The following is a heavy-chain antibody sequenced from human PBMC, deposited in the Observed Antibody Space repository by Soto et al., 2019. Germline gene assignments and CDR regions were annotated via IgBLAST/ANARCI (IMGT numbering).Heavy chain of an antibody. CDR3: AREGSSSSGYYYYGMDV. CDR2: IYHSGST. J-gene: IGHJ6*02. Sequence: QLQLQESGSGLVKPSQTLSLTCAVSGGSISSGGYSWSWIRQPPGKGLEWIGYIYHSGSTYYNPSLKSRVTISVDRSKNQFSLKLSSVTAADTAVYYCAREGSSSSGYYYYGMDVWGQGTTVTVSS. D-gene: IGHD6-6*01. CDR1: GGSISSGGYS. V-gene: IGHV4-30-2*01.